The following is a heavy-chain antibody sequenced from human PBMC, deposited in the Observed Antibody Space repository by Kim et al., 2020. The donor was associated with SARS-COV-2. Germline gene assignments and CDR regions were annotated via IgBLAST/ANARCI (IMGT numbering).Heavy chain of an antibody. CDR1: GFTFSSYA. CDR2: ISYDGSNK. D-gene: IGHD2-21*02. J-gene: IGHJ3*02. Sequence: GGSLRLSCAASGFTFSSYAMHWVRQAPGKGLEWVAVISYDGSNKYYADSVKGRFTISRDNSKNTLYLQMNSLRAEDTAVYYCARRYCGGDCYGEDAFDIWGQGTMVTVSS. V-gene: IGHV3-30*04. CDR3: ARRYCGGDCYGEDAFDI.